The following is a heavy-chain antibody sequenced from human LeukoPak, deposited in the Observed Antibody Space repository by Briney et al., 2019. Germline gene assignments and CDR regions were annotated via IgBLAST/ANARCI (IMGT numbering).Heavy chain of an antibody. J-gene: IGHJ4*02. CDR1: GFTFSSYA. D-gene: IGHD6-19*01. V-gene: IGHV3-23*01. CDR2: ISGSGGST. Sequence: GGCLRLSCAASGFTFSSYAMSWVRPAPGKGLGWVSGISGSGGSTYYADSVKGRFTISRDNSKNTLYLEIYSLRAEDTALYYCARRGGAGNCDYWGQGTLVTVSS. CDR3: ARRGGAGNCDY.